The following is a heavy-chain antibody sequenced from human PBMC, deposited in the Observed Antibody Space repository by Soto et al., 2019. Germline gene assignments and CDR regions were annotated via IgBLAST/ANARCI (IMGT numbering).Heavy chain of an antibody. V-gene: IGHV3-30*18. CDR1: GFTFSSYG. CDR2: ISYDGSNK. Sequence: GGSLRLSCAASGFTFSSYGMHWVRQAPGKGLEWVAVISYDGSNKYYADSVKGRFTISRDNSKNTLYLQMNSLRAEDTAVYYCAKDRWIQLWAYYGMDVWGQGTTVTVSS. J-gene: IGHJ6*02. CDR3: AKDRWIQLWAYYGMDV. D-gene: IGHD5-18*01.